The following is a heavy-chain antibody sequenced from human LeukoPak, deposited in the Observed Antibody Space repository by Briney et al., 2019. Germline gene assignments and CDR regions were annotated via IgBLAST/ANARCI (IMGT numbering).Heavy chain of an antibody. CDR2: IYSGGST. J-gene: IGHJ3*02. D-gene: IGHD2-15*01. V-gene: IGHV3-66*01. Sequence: GGSLRLSCAASGFTVSNKYMSWVRQAPGRGLEWVSVIYSGGSTYYADSVKGRFSISRDKSKNTLYLQMNSLRAEDTALYYCAREMYCSGGSCYGDAFDILGPRDNGHRLF. CDR1: GFTVSNKY. CDR3: AREMYCSGGSCYGDAFDI.